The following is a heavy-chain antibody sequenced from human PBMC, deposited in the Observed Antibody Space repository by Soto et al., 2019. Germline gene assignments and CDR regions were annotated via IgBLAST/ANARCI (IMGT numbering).Heavy chain of an antibody. V-gene: IGHV4-61*08. CDR2: VYHTGNT. CDR1: GASVSNNAYY. D-gene: IGHD3-9*01. Sequence: PSETLSLTCTVSGASVSNNAYYWSWIRQSPGKGLEWIAYVYHTGNTNYNPSLRSRVTISLDTSKNQLSLKLRSVTAADTAVYYCARGGNYDILTGFPYYFDYWGQGTLVTVSS. J-gene: IGHJ4*02. CDR3: ARGGNYDILTGFPYYFDY.